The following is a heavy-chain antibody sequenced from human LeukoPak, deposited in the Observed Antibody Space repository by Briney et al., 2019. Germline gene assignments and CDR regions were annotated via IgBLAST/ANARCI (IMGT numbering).Heavy chain of an antibody. D-gene: IGHD3-3*01. CDR1: GGSISSYY. J-gene: IGHJ4*02. V-gene: IGHV4-59*01. Sequence: SETLSLTCTASGGSISSYYWSWIRQPPGKGLEWIGYIYYSGSTNYNPSLKSRVTISVDTSKNQFSLKLSSVTAADTAVYYCARAGSIDYDFWSGYYAHFDYWGQGTLVTVSS. CDR3: ARAGSIDYDFWSGYYAHFDY. CDR2: IYYSGST.